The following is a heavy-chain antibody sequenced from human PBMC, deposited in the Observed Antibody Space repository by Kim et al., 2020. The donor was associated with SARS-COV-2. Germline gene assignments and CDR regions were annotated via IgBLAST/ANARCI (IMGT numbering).Heavy chain of an antibody. CDR3: ARGGGDNYYDSSGYYGG. V-gene: IGHV1-46*01. J-gene: IGHJ4*02. CDR1: GYTFTSYY. CDR2: INPSGGST. Sequence: ASVKVSCKASGYTFTSYYMHWVRQAPGQGLEWMGIINPSGGSTSYAQKFQGRVTMTRDTSTSTVYMELSSLRSEDTAVYYCARGGGDNYYDSSGYYGGWGQGTLVTVSS. D-gene: IGHD3-22*01.